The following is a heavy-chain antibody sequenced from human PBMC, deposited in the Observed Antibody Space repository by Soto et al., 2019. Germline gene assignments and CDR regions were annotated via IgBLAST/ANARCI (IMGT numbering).Heavy chain of an antibody. J-gene: IGHJ4*02. Sequence: SETLSLTCTVSGGSISSYYWSWIRQPPGKGLEWIGYIYYSGSTNYNPSLKSRVTISVDTSKNQFSLKLSSVTAADTAVYYCARGEQLWCDYWGQGTLVTVSS. CDR2: IYYSGST. CDR1: GGSISSYY. V-gene: IGHV4-59*01. CDR3: ARGEQLWCDY. D-gene: IGHD5-18*01.